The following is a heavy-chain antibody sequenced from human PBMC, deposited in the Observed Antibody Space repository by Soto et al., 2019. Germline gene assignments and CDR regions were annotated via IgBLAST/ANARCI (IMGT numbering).Heavy chain of an antibody. CDR1: GFTFSSYW. V-gene: IGHV3-7*04. CDR2: IKQDGSEK. CDR3: AREMAATRVDY. J-gene: IGHJ4*02. Sequence: EVQLVESGGGLVQPGGSLRLSGAASGFTFSSYWMSWVRQAPGKGLEWVANIKQDGSEKYYGDSVKGRFTISIDNAKNSLYLQMNGLRAEDTAVYYCAREMAATRVDYWGQGTLVTVSS. D-gene: IGHD6-25*01.